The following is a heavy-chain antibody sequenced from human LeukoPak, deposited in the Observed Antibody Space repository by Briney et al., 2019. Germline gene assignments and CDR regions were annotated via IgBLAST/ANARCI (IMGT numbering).Heavy chain of an antibody. Sequence: GGSLRLSCAASGFTISSYWMNWVRHAPGKGLVWVSRFNSDGSSTSYADSVKGRFTISRDNAKNTLYLQMNSLRAEDTAVYYCARDLIVGATYYYAMDVWGKGTTVTVSS. D-gene: IGHD3-10*01. V-gene: IGHV3-74*01. CDR3: ARDLIVGATYYYAMDV. J-gene: IGHJ6*04. CDR1: GFTISSYW. CDR2: FNSDGSST.